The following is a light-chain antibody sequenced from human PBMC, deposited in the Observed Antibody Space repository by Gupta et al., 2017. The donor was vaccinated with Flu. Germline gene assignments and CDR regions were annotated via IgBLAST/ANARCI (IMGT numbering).Light chain of an antibody. CDR3: QQTYTIGT. CDR1: QSITTY. CDR2: AAS. V-gene: IGKV1-39*01. Sequence: DVQVTQSPSSLSASVGDRVTITCRASQSITTYLNWYQQKPGKAPKLLIFAASNLQVGVPSRFGGSGYGTDFTLTISGLLPEDSGTYYCQQTYTIGTFGQGTKVEI. J-gene: IGKJ1*01.